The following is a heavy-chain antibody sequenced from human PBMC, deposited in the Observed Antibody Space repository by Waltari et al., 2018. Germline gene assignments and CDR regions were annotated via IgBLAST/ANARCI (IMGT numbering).Heavy chain of an antibody. D-gene: IGHD3-3*01. CDR1: GYTVTGAH. Sequence: QGQLVQSGAEVKKPGASVKVSCKASGYTVTGAHIHWRRQASGHGLEWMGRINPNSGGTNYAQKFQGRVTMTRDPSISTAYMELSRLRSDDTAVYYCARTDFWSGYSDYWGQGTLVTVSS. CDR2: INPNSGGT. CDR3: ARTDFWSGYSDY. J-gene: IGHJ4*02. V-gene: IGHV1-2*06.